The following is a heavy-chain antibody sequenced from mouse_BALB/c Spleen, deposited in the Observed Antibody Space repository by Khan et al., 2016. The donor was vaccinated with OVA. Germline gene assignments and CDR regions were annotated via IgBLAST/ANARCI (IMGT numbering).Heavy chain of an antibody. V-gene: IGHV1S137*01. J-gene: IGHJ3*01. CDR3: AGGGGGDRFAY. CDR1: GYTFTDFT. Sequence: QVQLKESGAELVRPGVSVKISCKGSGYTFTDFTMHWVKQSPTKSLEWIGVISTYYGDVTYNQKFKDKATMTVDKSSSTAYMELARLTSEDSAIYYCAGGGGGDRFAYWGQGTLVTVSA. CDR2: ISTYYGDV.